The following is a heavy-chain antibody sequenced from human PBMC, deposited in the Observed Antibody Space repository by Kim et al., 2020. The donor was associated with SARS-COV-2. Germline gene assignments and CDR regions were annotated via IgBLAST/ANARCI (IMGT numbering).Heavy chain of an antibody. D-gene: IGHD2-21*01. CDR1: GFTFSAYW. CDR2: INTDGRIT. V-gene: IGHV3-74*01. Sequence: GGSLRLSCEASGFTFSAYWMHWVRQAPGKGLVWVSIINTDGRITRYMDSVKGRFTISRDNAKNTLYLQMNSVRAEDTGIYYCTRDVARASDIWGQGTMVT. CDR3: TRDVARASDI. J-gene: IGHJ3*02.